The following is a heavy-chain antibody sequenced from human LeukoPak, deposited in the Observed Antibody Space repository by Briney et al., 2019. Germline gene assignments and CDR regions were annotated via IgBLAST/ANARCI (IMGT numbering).Heavy chain of an antibody. D-gene: IGHD4-23*01. Sequence: GGSLRLSCAASGFTFSNYAMSWVRQAPGKGREWVSVIYSGGSTYYADSVKGRFTISRDNSKNTLYLQMNSLRAEDTAVYYCARVRELPYYYYMDVWGKGTTVTVSS. J-gene: IGHJ6*03. CDR2: IYSGGST. V-gene: IGHV3-53*01. CDR1: GFTFSNYA. CDR3: ARVRELPYYYYMDV.